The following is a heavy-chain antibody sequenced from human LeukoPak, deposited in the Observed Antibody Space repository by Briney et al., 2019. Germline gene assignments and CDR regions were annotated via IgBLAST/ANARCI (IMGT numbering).Heavy chain of an antibody. D-gene: IGHD1-1*01. CDR1: GFTFSNSW. CDR3: ARMATAFDY. Sequence: GGSLRLSCAASGFTFSNSWMHWVRQVPGKGLLWVSRISNDGSSSIYADSVKGRFTISRDNAKNTLYPQMNSLRAEDTAVYYCARMATAFDYWGQGTLVTVSS. V-gene: IGHV3-74*01. J-gene: IGHJ4*02. CDR2: ISNDGSSS.